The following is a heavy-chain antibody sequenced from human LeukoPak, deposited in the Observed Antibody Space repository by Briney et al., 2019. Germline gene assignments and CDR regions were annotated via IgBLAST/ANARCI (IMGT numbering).Heavy chain of an antibody. CDR1: GFTFNNYG. CDR3: AKGPLRGTAAAIGY. CDR2: ISYDGRNI. J-gene: IGHJ4*02. D-gene: IGHD2-2*01. Sequence: GGSLRLSCAASGFTFNNYGMHWVRQAPGKGLEWVAVISYDGRNIHYPDSVKGRFTISRDISTDTLWLQMDSLRTEDTAVYYCAKGPLRGTAAAIGYWGQGTLVTVSS. V-gene: IGHV3-30*18.